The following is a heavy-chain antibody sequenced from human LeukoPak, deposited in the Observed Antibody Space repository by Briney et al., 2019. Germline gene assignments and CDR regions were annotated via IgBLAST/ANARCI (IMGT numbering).Heavy chain of an antibody. D-gene: IGHD3-10*01. V-gene: IGHV3-9*01. CDR3: ARVLMVRGTSHAFDF. Sequence: GGSLRLSCAASGFTFDDYAMHWVRHAPGKGLEWVSGISWNSGSIGYADSVKGRFTISRDNAKNSLYLQMNSLRAEDTAVYYCARVLMVRGTSHAFDFWGRGTMVTVSS. CDR2: ISWNSGSI. J-gene: IGHJ3*01. CDR1: GFTFDDYA.